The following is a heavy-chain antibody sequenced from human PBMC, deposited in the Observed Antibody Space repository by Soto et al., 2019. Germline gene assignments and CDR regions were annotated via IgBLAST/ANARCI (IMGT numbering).Heavy chain of an antibody. CDR3: ARDNGEFDP. J-gene: IGHJ5*02. CDR2: ISSSSTYI. Sequence: PGGSLRLSCAASGFTFSSYTMSWVRQAPGKGLEWVSSISSSSTYIYYADSVKGRFTISRDNAKNSLYLQMNSLRAEDTAVYYCARDNGEFDPWGQGTLVTISS. D-gene: IGHD3-10*01. V-gene: IGHV3-21*01. CDR1: GFTFSSYT.